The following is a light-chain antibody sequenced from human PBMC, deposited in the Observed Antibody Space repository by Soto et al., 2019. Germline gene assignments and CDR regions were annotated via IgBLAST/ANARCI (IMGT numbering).Light chain of an antibody. CDR3: SSRTTSNPYV. J-gene: IGLJ1*01. CDR2: EVS. Sequence: QSALTQPASVSGSPGQSITISCTGTSSDIGAYNSVSWYQQHPGKAPKLMIYEVSNRPSGVSNRFSASKSGNTASLTISGLLAEDEADYYCSSRTTSNPYVFGTGTKLTVL. CDR1: SSDIGAYNS. V-gene: IGLV2-14*01.